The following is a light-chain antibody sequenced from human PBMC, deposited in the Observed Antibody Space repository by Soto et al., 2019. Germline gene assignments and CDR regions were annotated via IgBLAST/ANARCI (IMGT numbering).Light chain of an antibody. V-gene: IGLV1-40*01. CDR3: QSFDSSLSGCV. CDR1: SSNIGAGYD. CDR2: ANS. J-gene: IGLJ1*01. Sequence: QSVLTQPPSVSGAPGQRVTISCTGSSSNIGAGYDVHWYQQLPGAAPKLLMYANSNRPSGVPDRFSGSKSGTSASLAITGLQAEYEADYYCQSFDSSLSGCVFGSGTKLTVL.